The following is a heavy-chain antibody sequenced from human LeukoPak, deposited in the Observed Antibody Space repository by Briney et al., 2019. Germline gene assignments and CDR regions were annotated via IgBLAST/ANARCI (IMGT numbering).Heavy chain of an antibody. CDR1: EFPFGDYP. Sequence: GGSLRSSCTASEFPFGDYPLGWVRRAQGKGLEGVGFIRGKAYGGTTEYAASVKGRFTISRDDSKSIAYLQMNSLKTEDTAVYYCTGELGYCSSTSCLPLGYWGQGTLVTVSS. D-gene: IGHD2-2*01. J-gene: IGHJ4*02. CDR2: IRGKAYGGTT. CDR3: TGELGYCSSTSCLPLGY. V-gene: IGHV3-49*04.